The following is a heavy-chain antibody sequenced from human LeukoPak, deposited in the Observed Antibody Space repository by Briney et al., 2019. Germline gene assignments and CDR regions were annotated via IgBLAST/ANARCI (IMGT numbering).Heavy chain of an antibody. CDR1: GWSFNDYY. V-gene: IGHV4-34*01. D-gene: IGHD2-2*01. J-gene: IGHJ5*02. Sequence: PSETLSLIHAVCGWSFNDYYWHWISQPAAKGLEWIGEKNVRGETNYNPSLKSRVTISVDTSKKQFSLRLTSMIAADTALYYCARGQVPAARGYNWFDPWGQGTLVTVSS. CDR3: ARGQVPAARGYNWFDP. CDR2: KNVRGET.